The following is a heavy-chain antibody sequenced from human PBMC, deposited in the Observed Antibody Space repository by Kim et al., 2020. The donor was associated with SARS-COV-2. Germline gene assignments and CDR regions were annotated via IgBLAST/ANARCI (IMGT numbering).Heavy chain of an antibody. V-gene: IGHV3-64D*09. Sequence: ADSVKGRFTISRDNSKNTLYLQMSSLRAEDTAVYYCVKDLFWRGKNPDDYWGQGTLVTVSS. J-gene: IGHJ4*02. CDR3: VKDLFWRGKNPDDY. D-gene: IGHD3-3*01.